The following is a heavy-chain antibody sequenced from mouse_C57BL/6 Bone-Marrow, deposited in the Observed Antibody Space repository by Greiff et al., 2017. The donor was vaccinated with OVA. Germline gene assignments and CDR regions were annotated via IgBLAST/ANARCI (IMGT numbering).Heavy chain of an antibody. CDR1: GYTFTSYW. CDR2: IDPSDSYT. Sequence: QVQLKQPGAELVMPGASVKLSCKASGYTFTSYWMHWVKQRPGQGLEWIGEIDPSDSYTNYNQKFKGKSTLTVDKSSSTAYMQLSSLASEDSTVYYCATYYDYWGQGTTLTVSS. CDR3: ATYYDY. V-gene: IGHV1-69*01. J-gene: IGHJ2*01.